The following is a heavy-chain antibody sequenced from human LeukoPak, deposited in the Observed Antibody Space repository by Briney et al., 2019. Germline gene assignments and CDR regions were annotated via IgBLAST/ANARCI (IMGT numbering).Heavy chain of an antibody. CDR1: GGSISSGGYY. J-gene: IGHJ4*02. V-gene: IGHV4-31*03. CDR2: IYYSGST. CDR3: ARDLTGTKNYFDY. Sequence: SQTLSLTCTVSGGSISSGGYYWSWLRQHPGKGLEWIGYIYYSGSTYYNPSLKSRVTISVDTSKNQFSLKLSSVTAADTAVYYCARDLTGTKNYFDYWGQGTLVTVSS. D-gene: IGHD1-1*01.